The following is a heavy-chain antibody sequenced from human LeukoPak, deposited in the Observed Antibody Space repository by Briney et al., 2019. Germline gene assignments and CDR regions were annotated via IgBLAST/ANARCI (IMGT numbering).Heavy chain of an antibody. J-gene: IGHJ1*01. Sequence: PGGSLRLSCAASGFTVSSNYMSWVRQAPGKGLEWVSIIYSGGSTYYANSVKGRFTISRDNSKNTLYLQMNSLRAEDTAVYYCASSTRGYSSSEYFQYWGQGTLVTVSS. CDR3: ASSTRGYSSSEYFQY. D-gene: IGHD5-12*01. CDR2: IYSGGST. V-gene: IGHV3-66*01. CDR1: GFTVSSNY.